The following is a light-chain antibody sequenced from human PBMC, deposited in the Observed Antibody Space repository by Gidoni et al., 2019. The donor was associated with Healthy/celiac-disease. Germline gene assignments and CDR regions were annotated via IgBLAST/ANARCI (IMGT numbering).Light chain of an antibody. CDR3: QQYGSSPYT. Sequence: EIVLTQSPGTLSLSQGERATLSCRASQSVSSSYLAWYQQKPGQAPRLLIYGASSRATGIPDRFSCSGSGTDFTLTLSRLEPEDFAVYYCQQYGSSPYTFGQGTKLEIK. CDR1: QSVSSSY. CDR2: GAS. J-gene: IGKJ2*01. V-gene: IGKV3-20*01.